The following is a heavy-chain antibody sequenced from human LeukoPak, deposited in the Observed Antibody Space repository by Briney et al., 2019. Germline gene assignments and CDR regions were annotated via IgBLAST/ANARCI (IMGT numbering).Heavy chain of an antibody. J-gene: IGHJ4*02. CDR2: ISWNSGGI. D-gene: IGHD3-22*01. CDR3: AKDIRGGDYYDSSGYYSTGGLDY. CDR1: GFTFDDYA. V-gene: IGHV3-9*01. Sequence: GGSLRLSCAASGFTFDDYAMHWVRQAPGKGLEWVSGISWNSGGIGYADSVKGRFTISRDNAKNSLYLQMNSLRAEDTALYYCAKDIRGGDYYDSSGYYSTGGLDYWGQGTLVTVSS.